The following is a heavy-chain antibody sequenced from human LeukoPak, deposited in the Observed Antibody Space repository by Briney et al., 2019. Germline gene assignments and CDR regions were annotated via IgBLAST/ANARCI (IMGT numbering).Heavy chain of an antibody. CDR1: GGSISSSSYY. Sequence: PSETLSLTCTVSGGSISSSSYYWGWIRQPPGKGLEWIGSIYYSGSTYYNPSLKSRVTISVDTSKNQFSLKLSSVTAADTAVYYCASTFYCSSTSCYDYWGQGTLVTVSS. V-gene: IGHV4-39*01. CDR3: ASTFYCSSTSCYDY. D-gene: IGHD2-2*01. J-gene: IGHJ4*02. CDR2: IYYSGST.